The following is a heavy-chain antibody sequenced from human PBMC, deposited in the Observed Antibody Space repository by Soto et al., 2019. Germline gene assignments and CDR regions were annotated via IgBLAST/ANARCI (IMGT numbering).Heavy chain of an antibody. V-gene: IGHV3-33*01. D-gene: IGHD1-26*01. Sequence: GGSLRLSCAASGFTFNNYGMHWVRQAPGKGLEWVALIWHDGSNKGYADTVKGRITISRDNSKNTVNLQMNSLRVEDTAVYYCTRAAIKGELLDYWGQGTQVTVSS. CDR2: IWHDGSNK. J-gene: IGHJ4*02. CDR1: GFTFNNYG. CDR3: TRAAIKGELLDY.